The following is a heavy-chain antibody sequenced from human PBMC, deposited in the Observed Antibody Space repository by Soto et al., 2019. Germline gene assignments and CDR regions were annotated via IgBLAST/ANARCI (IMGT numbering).Heavy chain of an antibody. CDR3: ARISSSWTQYFDY. CDR2: INHSGST. CDR1: GGSFSGYY. Sequence: SETLSLTCAVYGGSFSGYYWSWIRQPPGKGLEWIGEINHSGSTNYNPSLKSRVTISVDTSKNQFSLKLSSVTAADTAVYYCARISSSWTQYFDYWGQGTLVTVSS. D-gene: IGHD6-13*01. J-gene: IGHJ4*02. V-gene: IGHV4-34*01.